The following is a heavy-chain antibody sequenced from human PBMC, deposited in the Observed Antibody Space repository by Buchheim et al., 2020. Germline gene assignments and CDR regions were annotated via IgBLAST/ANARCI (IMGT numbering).Heavy chain of an antibody. Sequence: EVQLVESGGGLVQPGGSLRLSCAASGFTFSSYAMSWVRQAPGKGLEWVSAISGSGGSTYYADSVKGRFTISRANSTNTLYRQMNSLRAEDTAVYYCAKFDFDYVDTAMVTIPNFDYWGQGTL. J-gene: IGHJ4*02. CDR1: GFTFSSYA. D-gene: IGHD5-18*01. CDR2: ISGSGGST. V-gene: IGHV3-23*04. CDR3: AKFDFDYVDTAMVTIPNFDY.